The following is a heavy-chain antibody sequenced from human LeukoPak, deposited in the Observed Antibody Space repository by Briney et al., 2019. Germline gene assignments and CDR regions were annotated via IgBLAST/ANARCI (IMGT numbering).Heavy chain of an antibody. J-gene: IGHJ4*02. D-gene: IGHD3-10*01. CDR1: GGSFSGYY. CDR2: INHSGST. V-gene: IGHV4-34*01. Sequence: SETLSLTCAVYGGSFSGYYWSWIRQPPGKGLEWIGEINHSGSTNYNPSLKSRVTISVDTSKNQFSLKLSSVTAADTAVYYCARVVGGGFGELFGPHYYFDYWGQGTLVTVSS. CDR3: ARVVGGGFGELFGPHYYFDY.